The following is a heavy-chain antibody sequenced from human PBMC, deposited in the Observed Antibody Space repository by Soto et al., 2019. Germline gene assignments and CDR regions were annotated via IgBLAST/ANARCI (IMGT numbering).Heavy chain of an antibody. CDR3: AKEEYSYGYVPLFDY. D-gene: IGHD5-18*01. CDR2: ISYDGSNK. J-gene: IGHJ4*02. CDR1: GFTFSSYG. V-gene: IGHV3-30*18. Sequence: QVQLVGSGGGVVQPGRSLRLSCAASGFTFSSYGMHWVRQAPGKGLEWVAVISYDGSNKYYADSVKGRFTISRDNSKNTLYLQMNSLRAEDTAVYYCAKEEYSYGYVPLFDYWGQGTLVTVSS.